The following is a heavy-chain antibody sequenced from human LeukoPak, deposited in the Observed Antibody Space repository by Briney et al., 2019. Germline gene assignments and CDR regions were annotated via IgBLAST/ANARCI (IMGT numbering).Heavy chain of an antibody. Sequence: SETLSLTCTVSGGSISSGSYYWSWIRQPAGKGLEWIGRIYTSGSTNYNPSLKSRVIISVDTSKNQFSLELSSVTAADTAVYYCAREDRYCSGGSCYSWGQGTLVTVSS. CDR2: IYTSGST. J-gene: IGHJ4*02. D-gene: IGHD2-15*01. CDR1: GGSISSGSYY. V-gene: IGHV4-61*02. CDR3: AREDRYCSGGSCYS.